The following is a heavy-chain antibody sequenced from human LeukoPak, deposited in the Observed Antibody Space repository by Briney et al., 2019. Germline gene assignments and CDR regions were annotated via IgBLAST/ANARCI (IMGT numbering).Heavy chain of an antibody. CDR2: IYNSGTT. CDR3: AREVICSSTSCPHLRGHISEDY. CDR1: GGSIRNSSFY. V-gene: IGHV4-39*07. Sequence: PSETLSLTCAVSGGSIRNSSFYWGWIRQPPGKGLEWIASIYNSGTTYYNPSLKSRITIFVDTSKNQFSLKLSSVTAADTAVYYCAREVICSSTSCPHLRGHISEDYWGQGTLVTVSS. D-gene: IGHD2-2*01. J-gene: IGHJ4*02.